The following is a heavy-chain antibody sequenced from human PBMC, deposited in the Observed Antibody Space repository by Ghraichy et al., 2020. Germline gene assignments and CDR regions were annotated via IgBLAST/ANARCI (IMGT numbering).Heavy chain of an antibody. D-gene: IGHD6-25*01. J-gene: IGHJ4*02. V-gene: IGHV3-30*04. CDR2: ISYDGSNK. CDR1: GFTFSSYA. CDR3: AREGGYSGAFDY. Sequence: GGSLRLSCAASGFTFSSYAMHWVRQAPGKGLEWVAVISYDGSNKYYADSVKGRFTISRDNSKNTLYLQMNSLRAEDTAVYYCAREGGYSGAFDYWGQGTLVTVSS.